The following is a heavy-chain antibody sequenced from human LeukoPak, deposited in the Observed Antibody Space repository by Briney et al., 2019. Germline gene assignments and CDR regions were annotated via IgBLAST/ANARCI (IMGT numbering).Heavy chain of an antibody. CDR1: GFTFTYAW. V-gene: IGHV3-15*01. J-gene: IGHJ3*02. CDR3: TTDSYYYDSSGYPVWFDI. D-gene: IGHD3-22*01. CDR2: IKSKAEGGTT. Sequence: GGSLRLSCAASGFTFTYAWMSWVRQAPGKGLEWVGRIKSKAEGGTTDYAAPVKGRFTISRDDSKNTLSLQMNSLKTEDTAVYYCTTDSYYYDSSGYPVWFDIWGQGTMVTVSS.